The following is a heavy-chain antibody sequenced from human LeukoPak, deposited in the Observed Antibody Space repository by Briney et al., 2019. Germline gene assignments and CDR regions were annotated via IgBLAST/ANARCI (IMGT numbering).Heavy chain of an antibody. CDR2: ISYHGNNE. J-gene: IGHJ4*02. D-gene: IGHD3-9*01. CDR1: GFTFSTYP. CDR3: ARVHDTTGYYHYFDS. Sequence: PGGSLRLSCEASGFTFSTYPMHWVRQAPDKGLEWVAMISYHGNNEYYADSVKGRFTISRDNSKNTLYLQMNNPRVEDTAIYYCARVHDTTGYYHYFDSWGQGTLVTVSS. V-gene: IGHV3-30*03.